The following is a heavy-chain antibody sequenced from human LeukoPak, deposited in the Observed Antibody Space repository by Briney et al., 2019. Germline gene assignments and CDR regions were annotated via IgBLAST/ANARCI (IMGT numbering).Heavy chain of an antibody. J-gene: IGHJ4*02. CDR3: ARGGPYSYGYLGY. CDR2: IRYDGSNK. D-gene: IGHD5-18*01. V-gene: IGHV3-30*02. CDR1: GFTFSSYG. Sequence: GGSLRLPCAASGFTFSSYGMHWVRQAPGKGLEWVAFIRYDGSNKYYADSVKGRFTISRDNSKNTLYLQMNSLRAEDTAVYYCARGGPYSYGYLGYWGQGTLVTVSS.